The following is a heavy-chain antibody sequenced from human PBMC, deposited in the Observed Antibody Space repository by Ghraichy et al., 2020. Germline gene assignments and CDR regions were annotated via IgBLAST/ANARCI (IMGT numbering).Heavy chain of an antibody. J-gene: IGHJ6*02. CDR3: ARVAMALYYYYGMDV. CDR2: IIPIFGTA. CDR1: GGTFSSYA. Sequence: SVKVSCKASGGTFSSYAISWVRQAPGQGLEWMGGIIPIFGTANYAQKFQGRVTITADESTSTAYMELSSLRSEDTAVYYCARVAMALYYYYGMDVWGQGTTVTVSS. V-gene: IGHV1-69*13. D-gene: IGHD5-18*01.